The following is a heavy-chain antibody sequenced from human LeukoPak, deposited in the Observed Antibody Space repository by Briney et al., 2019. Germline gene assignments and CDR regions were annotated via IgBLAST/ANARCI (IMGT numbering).Heavy chain of an antibody. D-gene: IGHD3/OR15-3a*01. V-gene: IGHV1-69*05. J-gene: IGHJ6*03. CDR3: ASLLPNSSLDPYYYYMDV. CDR1: GGTFISYA. Sequence: SVKVSCKASGGTFISYAISWVRQAPGQGLEWMGGIIPIFGTANYAQKFQGRVTITTDESTSTAYMELSSLRSEDTAVYYCASLLPNSSLDPYYYYMDVWGKGTTVTVSS. CDR2: IIPIFGTA.